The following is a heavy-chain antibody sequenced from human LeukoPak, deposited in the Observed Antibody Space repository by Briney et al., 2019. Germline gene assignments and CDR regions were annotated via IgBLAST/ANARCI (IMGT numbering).Heavy chain of an antibody. CDR3: ARVMITFGGPPAFDI. V-gene: IGHV1-46*01. D-gene: IGHD3-16*01. CDR2: INPSGGST. CDR1: GYTFTSYY. J-gene: IGHJ3*02. Sequence: ASVKVSCKASGYTFTSYYMHWVRQAPGQGLEWMGIINPSGGSTSYAQKFQGRVTMTRDTSTSKVYMELSSLRSEDTAVYYCARVMITFGGPPAFDIWGQGTMVTVSS.